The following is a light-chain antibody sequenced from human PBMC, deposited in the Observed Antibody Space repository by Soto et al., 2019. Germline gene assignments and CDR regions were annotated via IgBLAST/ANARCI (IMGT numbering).Light chain of an antibody. CDR3: QQYDNLPLT. CDR2: DAS. Sequence: DIQMTQSPSSLSASVGDRVTITCQASQDISNHLNWYQQKPGKAPKLLIYDASNLETRVPSRFSGSGSGTDFAVTISSLQPEDIATYYCQQYDNLPLTFGVGTKVEIK. J-gene: IGKJ4*01. CDR1: QDISNH. V-gene: IGKV1-33*01.